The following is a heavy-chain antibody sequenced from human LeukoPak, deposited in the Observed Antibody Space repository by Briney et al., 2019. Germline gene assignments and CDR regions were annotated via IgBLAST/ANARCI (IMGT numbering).Heavy chain of an antibody. V-gene: IGHV4-59*01. Sequence: PSETLSLTCTVSGGSISSYYWSWIRQPPGKGLEWIGYIYYSGSTNYNPSLKSRVTISVDTSKNQFSLKLSSVTAADTAVYYCARDTTPKYYYDSSGYYWFGAFDIWGRGTMVTVSS. CDR1: GGSISSYY. CDR2: IYYSGST. CDR3: ARDTTPKYYYDSSGYYWFGAFDI. D-gene: IGHD3-22*01. J-gene: IGHJ3*02.